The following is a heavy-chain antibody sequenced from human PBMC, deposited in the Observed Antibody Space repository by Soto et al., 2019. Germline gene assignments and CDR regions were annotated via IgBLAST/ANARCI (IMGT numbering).Heavy chain of an antibody. CDR2: INHSGST. D-gene: IGHD3-22*01. J-gene: IGHJ4*02. CDR3: ARGLRGGYYDY. CDR1: GGSFSGYY. Sequence: SETLSLTCAVYGGSFSGYYWSWIRQPPGKGLEWIGEINHSGSTNYNPSLKSRVTISVDTSKNQFSLKLSSVTAADTAVYYCARGLRGGYYDYWGQGTLVTVSS. V-gene: IGHV4-34*01.